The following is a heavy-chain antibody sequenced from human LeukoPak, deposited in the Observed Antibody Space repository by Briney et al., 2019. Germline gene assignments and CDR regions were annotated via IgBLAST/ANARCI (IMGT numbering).Heavy chain of an antibody. D-gene: IGHD3-10*01. CDR1: GFTVSSSY. J-gene: IGHJ4*02. CDR2: IYSGGNS. Sequence: HGGSLRLSRAASGFTVSSSYITWVRQAPGKGLEWVSVIYSGGNSYYADSVKGRFTISRHDSKNTVYLQMTSLTFEDTAVYYCARTGQHYDYWGQGTLVTVSS. V-gene: IGHV3-53*04. CDR3: ARTGQHYDY.